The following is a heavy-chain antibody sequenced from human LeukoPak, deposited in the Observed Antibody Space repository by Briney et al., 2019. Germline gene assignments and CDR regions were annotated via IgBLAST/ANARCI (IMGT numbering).Heavy chain of an antibody. J-gene: IGHJ4*02. V-gene: IGHV3-49*04. Sequence: PGRSLRLSCTASGFTFCDYTMNWVRQAPGKGLEGVGFIRSKANDGTTEYAASVKGRFTISRDDSKSIAYLQMNSLRAEDTAVYYCASSLYGSGTDPSYYFDYWGQGTLVTVSS. D-gene: IGHD3-10*01. CDR1: GFTFCDYT. CDR2: IRSKANDGTT. CDR3: ASSLYGSGTDPSYYFDY.